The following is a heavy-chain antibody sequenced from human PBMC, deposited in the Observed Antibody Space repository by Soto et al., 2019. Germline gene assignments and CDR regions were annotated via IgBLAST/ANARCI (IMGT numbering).Heavy chain of an antibody. CDR1: GFTFNSYA. Sequence: EVQLLESGGGLVQPGGSLRLSCAASGFTFNSYAMSWVRQAPVKGLEWVSAISGSGGSTYYADSVKGRFTISRDNSKNTLYLQMNSLRAEYTAVYYCAKARAQYYDFWSGYPVDYWGQGTLVTVSS. CDR3: AKARAQYYDFWSGYPVDY. V-gene: IGHV3-23*01. D-gene: IGHD3-3*01. J-gene: IGHJ4*02. CDR2: ISGSGGST.